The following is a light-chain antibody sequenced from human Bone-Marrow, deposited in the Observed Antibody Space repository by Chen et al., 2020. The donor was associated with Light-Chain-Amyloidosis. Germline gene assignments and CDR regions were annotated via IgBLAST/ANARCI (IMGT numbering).Light chain of an antibody. J-gene: IGLJ1*01. V-gene: IGLV2-14*01. CDR2: EVT. Sequence: QSALTQPASVSGSPGQSITISCTGTSSDVGCNNHVSWYQQHPDKSPKLMIYEVTNRPSWVPGRFSGSKSDNTASLTISGLQTEDEADYFCSSYTITNTLVFGGGTRVTVL. CDR1: SSDVGCNNH. CDR3: SSYTITNTLV.